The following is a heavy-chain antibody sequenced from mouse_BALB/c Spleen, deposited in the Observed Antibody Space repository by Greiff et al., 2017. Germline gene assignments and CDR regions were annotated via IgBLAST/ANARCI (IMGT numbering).Heavy chain of an antibody. CDR2: IDPANGNT. CDR1: GFNIKDTY. V-gene: IGHV14-3*02. J-gene: IGHJ4*01. CDR3: AKESYAMDY. Sequence: VHVKQSGAELVKPGASVKLSCTASGFNIKDTYMHWVKQRPEQGLEWIGRIDPANGNTKYDPKFQGKATITADTSSNTAYLQLSSLTSEDTAVYYCAKESYAMDYWGQGTSVTVSS.